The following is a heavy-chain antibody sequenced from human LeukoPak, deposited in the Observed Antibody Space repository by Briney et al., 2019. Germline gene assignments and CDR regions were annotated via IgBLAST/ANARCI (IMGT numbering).Heavy chain of an antibody. CDR1: GGSISSSSYY. CDR2: IYYSGST. Sequence: SETLSLTCTVSGGSISSSSYYWGWIRQPPGKGLEWIGSIYYSGSTYFNPSLKSRVTISVDTSKNQFSLKLSSVTAADTAVYYCARLPYYYDSSGYYKHWYFDLWGRGTLVTVSS. D-gene: IGHD3-22*01. J-gene: IGHJ2*01. V-gene: IGHV4-39*01. CDR3: ARLPYYYDSSGYYKHWYFDL.